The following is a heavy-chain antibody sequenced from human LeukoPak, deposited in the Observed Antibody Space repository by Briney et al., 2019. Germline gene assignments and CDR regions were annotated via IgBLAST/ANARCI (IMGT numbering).Heavy chain of an antibody. J-gene: IGHJ4*02. CDR1: GYTFTSYG. Sequence: ASVKVSCKASGYTFTSYGISWVRQAPGQGLEWMGWISAYNGNTNYARKLQGRVTMTTDTSTSTAYMELRSLRSDDTAVYYCARVESRTLAVAGLDYWGQGTLVTVSS. V-gene: IGHV1-18*01. CDR2: ISAYNGNT. CDR3: ARVESRTLAVAGLDY. D-gene: IGHD6-19*01.